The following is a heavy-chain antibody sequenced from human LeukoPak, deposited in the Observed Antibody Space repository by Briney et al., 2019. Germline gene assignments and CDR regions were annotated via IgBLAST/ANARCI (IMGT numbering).Heavy chain of an antibody. CDR1: GGTFSSYA. CDR2: IIPILGIA. CDR3: ASPRDVRLPLNY. J-gene: IGHJ4*02. Sequence: GASVKVSCKASGGTFSSYAISWVRQAPGQGLEWMGRIIPILGIANYAQKFQGRVTITADKSTSTAYMELSSLRSEDTAVYYCASPRDVRLPLNYWGQGTLVTVSS. D-gene: IGHD5-18*01. V-gene: IGHV1-69*04.